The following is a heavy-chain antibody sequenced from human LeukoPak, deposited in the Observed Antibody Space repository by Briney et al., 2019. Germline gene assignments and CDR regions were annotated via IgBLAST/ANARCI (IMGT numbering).Heavy chain of an antibody. D-gene: IGHD3-16*02. CDR2: INPSGGST. V-gene: IGHV1-46*01. J-gene: IGHJ4*02. CDR1: GYTFTSYY. CDR3: ARAFQSLGGLSLPDY. Sequence: ASVKVSCKASGYTFTSYYMHWVRQAPGQGLVWMGIINPSGGSTSYAQKFQGRVTMTRDMSTSTVYMELSSLRSEDTAVYYCARAFQSLGGLSLPDYWGQGTLVTVSS.